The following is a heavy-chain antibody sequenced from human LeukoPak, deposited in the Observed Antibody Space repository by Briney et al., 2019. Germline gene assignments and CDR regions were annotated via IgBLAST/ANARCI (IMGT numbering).Heavy chain of an antibody. V-gene: IGHV5-51*01. CDR3: AGRRESSGSYDF. D-gene: IGHD3-22*01. CDR2: IFPDDSDT. Sequence: GESLKISCKGSGFSFTSYWIGWVRQLPGKGLEWMGIIFPDDSDTRYSPSFQGQVTISADTSITTAYLQWSSLKASDTATYYCAGRRESSGSYDFWGQGTLVTVSS. CDR1: GFSFTSYW. J-gene: IGHJ4*02.